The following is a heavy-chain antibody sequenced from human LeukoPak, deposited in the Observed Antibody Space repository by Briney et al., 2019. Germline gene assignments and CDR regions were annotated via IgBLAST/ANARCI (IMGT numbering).Heavy chain of an antibody. CDR3: VRLTAAGRRTDFDY. CDR1: GFTFSSYA. J-gene: IGHJ4*02. V-gene: IGHV3-30*04. CDR2: ISYDGSNR. D-gene: IGHD6-13*01. Sequence: GGSLRLSCAASGFTFSSYAMHWVRQAPGKGLEWVAAISYDGSNRYYADSVKGRFTISRDNSKNTLYLQMNSLRTEDTAVYYCVRLTAAGRRTDFDYWGQGTLVTVSS.